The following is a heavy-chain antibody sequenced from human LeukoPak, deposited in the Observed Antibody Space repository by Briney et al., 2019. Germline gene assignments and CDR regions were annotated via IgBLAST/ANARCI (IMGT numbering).Heavy chain of an antibody. V-gene: IGHV3-21*01. CDR2: ISSSSSYI. Sequence: GGSLRLSCAASGITFNSYTMNWVRQAPGKGLEWVSSISSSSSYIYYAASVKGRFTISRDNAKNSLYLQMNRLRAEDTAVYYCARGHSYYYYMDVWGKGTTVTVSS. CDR1: GITFNSYT. CDR3: ARGHSYYYYMDV. J-gene: IGHJ6*03.